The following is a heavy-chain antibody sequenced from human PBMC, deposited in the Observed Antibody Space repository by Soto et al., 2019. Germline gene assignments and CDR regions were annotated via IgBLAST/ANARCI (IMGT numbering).Heavy chain of an antibody. D-gene: IGHD3-22*01. V-gene: IGHV3-30*04. J-gene: IGHJ4*02. Sequence: QVQLVESGGGLVQPGRSLRLSCAASGFSFSSYTMHWVRQTPGKGLERVAVISHEGGDKYDADSVKGRFTISRDNSKNTLYLQITSLRREDTSVYYCAREYGLAVVAPVYWGQGILVTDSS. CDR2: ISHEGGDK. CDR1: GFSFSSYT. CDR3: AREYGLAVVAPVY.